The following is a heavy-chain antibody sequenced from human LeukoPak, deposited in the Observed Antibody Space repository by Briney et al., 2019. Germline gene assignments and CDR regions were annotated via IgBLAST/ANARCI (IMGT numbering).Heavy chain of an antibody. CDR1: GYTSTSYC. D-gene: IGHD1-26*01. CDR2: ISAYNGNT. V-gene: IGHV1-18*01. CDR3: ARDYRSGSLGGAFEI. J-gene: IGHJ3*02. Sequence: ASVKVSCKASGYTSTSYCFSWVRQAPGQGLEWMGWISAYNGNTNYAQKFQGRVTMTTDTSTSTAYMELRSLRSDDTAVHYCARDYRSGSLGGAFEIWGQGTMVTVSS.